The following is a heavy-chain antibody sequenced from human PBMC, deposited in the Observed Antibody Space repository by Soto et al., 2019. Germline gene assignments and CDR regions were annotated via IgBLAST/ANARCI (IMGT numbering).Heavy chain of an antibody. J-gene: IGHJ6*02. CDR1: GGSISSSSFY. Sequence: PSETLSLTCTVSGGSISSSSFYWGWIRQPPGKGLEWIGSIYYSGSTYYNPSLKSRVTVSVDTSKNQFSLKLSSVTAADTAVYYCARWGVGVNAGTAYYYYGMDVWGQGTTVTVSS. CDR3: ARWGVGVNAGTAYYYYGMDV. CDR2: IYYSGST. D-gene: IGHD3-22*01. V-gene: IGHV4-39*01.